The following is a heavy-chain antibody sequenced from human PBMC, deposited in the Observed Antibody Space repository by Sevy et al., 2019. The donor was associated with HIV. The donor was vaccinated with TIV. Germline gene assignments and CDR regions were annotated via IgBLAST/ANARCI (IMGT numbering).Heavy chain of an antibody. CDR3: ATWVRYSHNY. D-gene: IGHD5-18*01. Sequence: ASGKVSCKVSGYTLTELSMHWVRQAPGKGLEWMGGFDPEDGETIYEQKFQGRVTMTEDTSTDTAYMELSSLRSEDTAVYYCATWVRYSHNYWGQGTLVTVSS. CDR2: FDPEDGET. J-gene: IGHJ4*02. V-gene: IGHV1-24*01. CDR1: GYTLTELS.